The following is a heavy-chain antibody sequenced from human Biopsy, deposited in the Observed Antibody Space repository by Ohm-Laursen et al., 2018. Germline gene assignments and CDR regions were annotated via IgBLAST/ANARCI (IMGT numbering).Heavy chain of an antibody. J-gene: IGHJ6*02. CDR2: IYYSGST. CDR1: GGPISSDY. D-gene: IGHD2/OR15-2a*01. V-gene: IGHV4-59*01. CDR3: ARATNSTGWPYYYFYGMDV. Sequence: GTLSFTCTVSGGPISSDYWSWIRQTPGKGLEWIGYIYYSGSTNYNPSLKSRVTISVDTSKNQFSLRLNSVTAADTAVYYCARATNSTGWPYYYFYGMDVWGQGTTVTVSS.